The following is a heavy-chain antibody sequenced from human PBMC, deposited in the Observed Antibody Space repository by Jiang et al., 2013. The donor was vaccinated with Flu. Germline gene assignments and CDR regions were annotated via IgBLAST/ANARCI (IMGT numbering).Heavy chain of an antibody. D-gene: IGHD4-11*01. V-gene: IGHV1-46*01. CDR3: ARDSYSNYPYYYTMDV. Sequence: GAEVKKPGASVKVSCKASGYSFTAYYMDWVRQAPGQGLEWMGMINPSGGTTTYAQKFQGRITMTSDTSTRTVYMELSSLRSEDTAVYYCARDSYSNYPYYYTMDVWGQGTTVTVSS. J-gene: IGHJ6*02. CDR2: INPSGGTT. CDR1: GYSFTAYY.